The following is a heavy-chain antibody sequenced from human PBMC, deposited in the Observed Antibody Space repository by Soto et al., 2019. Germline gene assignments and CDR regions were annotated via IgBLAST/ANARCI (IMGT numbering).Heavy chain of an antibody. V-gene: IGHV3-33*01. D-gene: IGHD3-3*01. CDR1: GFTFSSSV. Sequence: QVQLEESGGGVVQPGRSLRLSCAASGFTFSSSVMHWVRQAPGRGLEWVAVIWSDGSKKYYADSVTGRFAISRDNSINTLYLQMSSLSAEDTAVYYCAREVLWSGNHYALDVWGQGTTVTVSS. J-gene: IGHJ6*02. CDR2: IWSDGSKK. CDR3: AREVLWSGNHYALDV.